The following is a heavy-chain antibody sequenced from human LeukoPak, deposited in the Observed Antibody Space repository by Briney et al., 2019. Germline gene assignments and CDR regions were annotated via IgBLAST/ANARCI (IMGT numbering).Heavy chain of an antibody. J-gene: IGHJ4*02. D-gene: IGHD2-21*02. CDR3: ATFDGLTAISY. CDR1: GIIFSNYY. Sequence: GSLRLSCAASGIIFSNYYMTWVRQSPGKGLEWVSSIDSRSKYIHDIDSVKGRFTISRDNAKNSLHLQMNNLRAEDTAVYYCATFDGLTAISYWGQGSLVTVSS. CDR2: IDSRSKYI. V-gene: IGHV3-21*01.